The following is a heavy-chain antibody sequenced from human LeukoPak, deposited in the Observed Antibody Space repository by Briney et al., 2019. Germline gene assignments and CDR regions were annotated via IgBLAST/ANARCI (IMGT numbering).Heavy chain of an antibody. J-gene: IGHJ6*03. Sequence: SETLSLTCTVSGGSISSSSYYWGWIRQPPGKGLEWIGSIYYSGSTYYNPSLKSRVTISVDRSKNQFSLKLSSVTAADTAVYYCARDPDHYDFWSGYPPMDVWGKGTTVTVSS. CDR1: GGSISSSSYY. D-gene: IGHD3-3*01. V-gene: IGHV4-39*07. CDR3: ARDPDHYDFWSGYPPMDV. CDR2: IYYSGST.